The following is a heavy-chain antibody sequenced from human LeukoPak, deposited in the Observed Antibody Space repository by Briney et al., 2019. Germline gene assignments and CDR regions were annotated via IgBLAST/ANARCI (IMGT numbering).Heavy chain of an antibody. CDR3: ATSGYSSSWYNLEYFQH. D-gene: IGHD6-13*01. J-gene: IGHJ1*01. CDR2: IYTSGST. CDR1: GGSISSYY. V-gene: IGHV4-4*07. Sequence: SETLSLTCTVSGGSISSYYWSWIRQPAGKGLEWIVRIYTSGSTNYNPSLKSRVTMSVDTSKNQFSLKLSSVTAADTAVYYCATSGYSSSWYNLEYFQHWGQGTLVTVSS.